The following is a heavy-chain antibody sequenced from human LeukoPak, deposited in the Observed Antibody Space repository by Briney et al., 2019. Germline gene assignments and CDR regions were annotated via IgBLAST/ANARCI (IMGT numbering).Heavy chain of an antibody. CDR1: GFTFSDYY. CDR3: AAGLNGGATMLNY. D-gene: IGHD1-26*01. CDR2: ITSSGSTI. V-gene: IGHV3-11*01. J-gene: IGHJ4*02. Sequence: GGSLRLSCAASGFTFSDYYMSWIRQAPGKGLECVSYITSSGSTIHYADSVKGRFTISRDNAKNSLYLEMNSLRAEDTAVYYCAAGLNGGATMLNYWGQGTLVTVSS.